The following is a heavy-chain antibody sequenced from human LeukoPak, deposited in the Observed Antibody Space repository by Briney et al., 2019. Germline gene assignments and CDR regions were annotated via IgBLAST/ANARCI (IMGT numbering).Heavy chain of an antibody. CDR2: ISPNSGGA. V-gene: IGHV1-2*02. CDR3: TREGDYGDYIL. CDR1: GYIFTVYY. Sequence: ASVKVSCKASGYIFTVYYMHWVRQAPGQGLEWMGWISPNSGGATYAQKFQGRVTMTRDTSISTAYMELSSLRSDDTAVYYCTREGDYGDYILWGQGTLVTVSS. D-gene: IGHD4-17*01. J-gene: IGHJ4*02.